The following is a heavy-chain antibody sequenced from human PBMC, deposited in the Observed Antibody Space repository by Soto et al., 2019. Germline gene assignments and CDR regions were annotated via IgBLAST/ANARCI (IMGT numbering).Heavy chain of an antibody. CDR1: GFTFSSHW. D-gene: IGHD3-10*01. Sequence: PGGSLRLSCAASGFTFSSHWMIWVRQAPGKGLEWVANIKQDGSEKYYVDSVKGRFTISRDNAKNSLYLQMNSLRAEDTAVYYCARELMGCLDYWGQGTLVTVSS. CDR3: ARELMGCLDY. V-gene: IGHV3-7*03. J-gene: IGHJ4*02. CDR2: IKQDGSEK.